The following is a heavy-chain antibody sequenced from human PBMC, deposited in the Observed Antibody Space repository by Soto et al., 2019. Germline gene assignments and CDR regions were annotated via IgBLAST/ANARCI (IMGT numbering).Heavy chain of an antibody. V-gene: IGHV3-9*01. J-gene: IGHJ4*02. D-gene: IGHD2-2*01. CDR1: GFTFDDYV. Sequence: EVQLVESGGGLVQPGRSLRLSCAASGFTFDDYVMHWVRQAPGKGLEWVSGITWNSGSIGYVDSVKGRFTISRDNAKNSLYLQMNSLRAEDTALSYCAKDYCSSTSCHFDYWGQGTLVTVSS. CDR2: ITWNSGSI. CDR3: AKDYCSSTSCHFDY.